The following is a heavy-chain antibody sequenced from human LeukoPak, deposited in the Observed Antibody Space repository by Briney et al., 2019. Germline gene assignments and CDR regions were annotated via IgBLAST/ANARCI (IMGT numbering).Heavy chain of an antibody. CDR1: GGSISSYY. Sequence: NPSETLSLTCTVSGGSISSYYWSWVRQPPGKGPEWIGYIYYSGSTRYNPSLQSRVTISVDTSKRQFSLKLTSMTSADTAVYYCARRPVDYSSSDHAFDIWGQGTMVTVSS. D-gene: IGHD6-6*01. CDR2: IYYSGST. J-gene: IGHJ3*02. V-gene: IGHV4-59*01. CDR3: ARRPVDYSSSDHAFDI.